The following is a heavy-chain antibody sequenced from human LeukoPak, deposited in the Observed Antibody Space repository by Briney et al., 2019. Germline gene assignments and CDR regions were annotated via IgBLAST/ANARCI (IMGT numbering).Heavy chain of an antibody. CDR2: MNPNSGNT. J-gene: IGHJ5*02. Sequence: ASVKVSCKASGYTFTSYDINWVRQATGQGLEWMGWMNPNSGNTGYAQKFQGRVTMTRNTSISTAYMELSSLRSEDTAVYYCARGPSITMVRGVKFGWSDPWGQGTLVTVSS. V-gene: IGHV1-8*01. CDR3: ARGPSITMVRGVKFGWSDP. CDR1: GYTFTSYD. D-gene: IGHD3-10*01.